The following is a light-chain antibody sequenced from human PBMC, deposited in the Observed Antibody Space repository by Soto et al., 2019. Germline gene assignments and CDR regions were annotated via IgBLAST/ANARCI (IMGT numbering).Light chain of an antibody. CDR2: DAS. J-gene: IGKJ4*01. CDR3: QQHINRLS. V-gene: IGKV3-11*01. Sequence: EIVLTQSPATLYLYPGERATLSCSASQSVSNYLAWYQKKPGQAPRLLIYDASNRATGIPARFSGSGSGTDFTLTISTLEPEDFAVYYCQQHINRLSFGGGTKVEIK. CDR1: QSVSNY.